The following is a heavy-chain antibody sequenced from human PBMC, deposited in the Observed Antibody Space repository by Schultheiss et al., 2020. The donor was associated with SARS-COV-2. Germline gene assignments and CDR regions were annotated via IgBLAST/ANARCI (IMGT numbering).Heavy chain of an antibody. CDR2: ISSSGSTI. CDR3: ARSIVGSLVDY. CDR1: GFTFSSYS. Sequence: GGSLRLSCAASGFTFSSYSMNWVRQAPGKGLEWVSYISSSGSTIYYADSVKGRFTISRDNAKNSLYLQMNSLRAEDTAVYYCARSIVGSLVDYWGQGTLVTVSS. V-gene: IGHV3-48*04. J-gene: IGHJ4*02. D-gene: IGHD1-26*01.